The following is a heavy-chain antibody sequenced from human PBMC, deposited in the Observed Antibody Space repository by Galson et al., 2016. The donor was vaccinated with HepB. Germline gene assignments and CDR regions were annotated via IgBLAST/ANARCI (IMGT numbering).Heavy chain of an antibody. Sequence: SLRLSCAASGFTFTSYAMHWVRQAPGKGLEWVAVISYDGSNKYYADSVKGRFTISRDNSKNTLYRQMNSLSPEDTAVYYCARDGGRWSPVEYFHHWGQGTLVSVSS. D-gene: IGHD4-23*01. CDR1: GFTFTSYA. J-gene: IGHJ1*01. CDR2: ISYDGSNK. CDR3: ARDGGRWSPVEYFHH. V-gene: IGHV3-30-3*01.